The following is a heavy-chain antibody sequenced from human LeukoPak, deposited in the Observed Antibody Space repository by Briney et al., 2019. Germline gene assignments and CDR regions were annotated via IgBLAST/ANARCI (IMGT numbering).Heavy chain of an antibody. CDR1: GYIFSDHY. CDR2: INPNNGDT. Sequence: ASVKVSCKASGYIFSDHYMNWVRQAPGQGLEWMGRINPNNGDTNYAQKFPGRVTLTRDTSIGTAYMELSSLRSDDTAMYYCVREITRATTYFDSWGQGTLVTVSS. D-gene: IGHD1-26*01. J-gene: IGHJ4*02. CDR3: VREITRATTYFDS. V-gene: IGHV1-2*06.